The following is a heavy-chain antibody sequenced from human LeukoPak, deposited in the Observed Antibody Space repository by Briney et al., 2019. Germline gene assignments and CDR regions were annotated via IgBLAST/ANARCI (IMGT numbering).Heavy chain of an antibody. CDR2: IKQDGSEK. V-gene: IGHV3-7*04. CDR3: ARDWDNIPGGY. D-gene: IGHD1-26*01. CDR1: GFTLSSYW. Sequence: GGSLRLSCAASGFTLSSYWMSWVRQAPGKGLEWVANIKQDGSEKYYVDSVKGRFTISRDNAKNSLYLQMNSLRAEDTAVYYCARDWDNIPGGYWGQGTLVTVSS. J-gene: IGHJ4*02.